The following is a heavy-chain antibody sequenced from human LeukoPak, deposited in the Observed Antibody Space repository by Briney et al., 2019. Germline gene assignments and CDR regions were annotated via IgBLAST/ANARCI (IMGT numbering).Heavy chain of an antibody. CDR1: GYTLTELS. CDR2: FDPEDGET. D-gene: IGHD3-10*01. Sequence: ASVMVSCKVSGYTLTELSMHWVRQAPGKGLEWMGGFDPEDGETIYAQKFQGRVTMTEDTSTDTAYMELSSLRSEDTAVYYCATDSSKTMVRDYYGMDVWGQGTTVTVSS. J-gene: IGHJ6*02. CDR3: ATDSSKTMVRDYYGMDV. V-gene: IGHV1-24*01.